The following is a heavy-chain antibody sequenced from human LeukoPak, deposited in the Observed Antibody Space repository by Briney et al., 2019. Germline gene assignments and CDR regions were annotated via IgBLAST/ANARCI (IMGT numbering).Heavy chain of an antibody. CDR2: ISGGST. D-gene: IGHD6-19*01. Sequence: GGSLRLTCAASGFTVSSNEMSWVRQAPGKGLEWVSSISGGSTYYADSVKGRVTISRDTSKNTVSLQMNSLRAEDTAVYYCAGDKTTGGWYEFDYWGQGTLVTVSS. CDR1: GFTVSSNE. CDR3: AGDKTTGGWYEFDY. V-gene: IGHV3-38*03. J-gene: IGHJ4*02.